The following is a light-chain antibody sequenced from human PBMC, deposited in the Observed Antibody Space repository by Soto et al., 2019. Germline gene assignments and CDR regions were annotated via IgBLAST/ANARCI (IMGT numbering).Light chain of an antibody. J-gene: IGLJ2*01. Sequence: QSVLTQPASVSGSPGQSITISCTGTSTDVGGYNYVSWYLQHPGKAPKLMIYDVSNRRSGVSNRFSGSKSRNTASLTISGLQAEDEADYYCSSYTSSSTPVVFGGGTKLTVL. V-gene: IGLV2-14*01. CDR1: STDVGGYNY. CDR3: SSYTSSSTPVV. CDR2: DVS.